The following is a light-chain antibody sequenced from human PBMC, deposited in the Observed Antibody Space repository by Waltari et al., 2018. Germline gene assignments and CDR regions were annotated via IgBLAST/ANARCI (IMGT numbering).Light chain of an antibody. V-gene: IGKV3-11*01. Sequence: DIVLTQSQDILSFSPVERATLSCSASQSVGTYLAWYQQRPGQSPRLLIYDASYRATGIPARFSGSGSETDFTLTISSLQPEDFAVYYCQQRRNWPLTFGGGTRVQI. J-gene: IGKJ4*01. CDR3: QQRRNWPLT. CDR2: DAS. CDR1: QSVGTY.